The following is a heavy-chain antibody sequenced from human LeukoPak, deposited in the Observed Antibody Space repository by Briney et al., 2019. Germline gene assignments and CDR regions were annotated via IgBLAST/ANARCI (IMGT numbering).Heavy chain of an antibody. CDR1: GFTFSSYS. Sequence: GGSLRLSCAASGFTFSSYSMNWVRQAPGKWLEWVSAISSSSSYIYYADSVKGRFTISRDNAKNSLYLQMNSLRAEDTAVYYCAKLHAGYLEWLFFYWGQGTLVTVSS. V-gene: IGHV3-21*04. J-gene: IGHJ4*02. D-gene: IGHD3-3*01. CDR2: ISSSSSYI. CDR3: AKLHAGYLEWLFFY.